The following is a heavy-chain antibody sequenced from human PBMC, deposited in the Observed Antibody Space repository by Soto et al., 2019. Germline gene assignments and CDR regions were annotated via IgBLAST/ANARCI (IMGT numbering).Heavy chain of an antibody. CDR2: INAGNGNT. Sequence: ASVKVSCKASGYTFTSYGISWVRQAPGQRLEWMGWINAGNGNTKYSQKFQGRVTITRDTSASTAYMELSSLRSEDTAVYYCARVLTMVRGVSPPGYWGQGTLVTVS. V-gene: IGHV1-3*01. D-gene: IGHD3-10*01. CDR1: GYTFTSYG. J-gene: IGHJ4*02. CDR3: ARVLTMVRGVSPPGY.